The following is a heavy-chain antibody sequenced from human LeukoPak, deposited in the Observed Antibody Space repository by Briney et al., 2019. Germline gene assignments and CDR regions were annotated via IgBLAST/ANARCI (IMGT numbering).Heavy chain of an antibody. CDR2: IYHSGST. D-gene: IGHD2-2*01. J-gene: IGHJ4*02. V-gene: IGHV4-30-2*01. Sequence: SETLSLTCTVSYYSISSGGYYWSWIRQPPGKGLEWIGYIYHSGSTYYNPSLKSRVTISVDRSKNQFSLKLSSVTAADTAVYYCARVIVVPAAYFAYWGQGTLVTVSS. CDR3: ARVIVVPAAYFAY. CDR1: YYSISSGGYY.